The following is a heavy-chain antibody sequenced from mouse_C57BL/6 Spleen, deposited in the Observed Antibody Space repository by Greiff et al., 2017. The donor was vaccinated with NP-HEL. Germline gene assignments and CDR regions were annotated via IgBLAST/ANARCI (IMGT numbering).Heavy chain of an antibody. CDR1: GYTFTSYW. V-gene: IGHV1-61*01. CDR3: ARGGSSYPWFAY. J-gene: IGHJ3*01. Sequence: VQLQQPGAELVRPGSSVKLSCKASGYTFTSYWMDWVKQRPGQGLEWIGNIYPSDSETHYTQKFKDKATLTVDKSSSTAYMQLSSLTSEDSAVYYCARGGSSYPWFAYWGQGTLVTVSA. D-gene: IGHD1-1*01. CDR2: IYPSDSET.